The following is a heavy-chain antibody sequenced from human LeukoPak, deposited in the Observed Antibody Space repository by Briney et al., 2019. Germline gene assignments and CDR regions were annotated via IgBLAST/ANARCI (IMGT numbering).Heavy chain of an antibody. D-gene: IGHD3-3*01. CDR1: GFTFSSHA. Sequence: GGSLRLSCAASGFTFSSHAMGWVRQAPGKGLEWVSSITGSGASTYYGDSVKGRFTISRDNSKNTLYLQMNRLRAEDTAVYYCAKDGGGSLEWLPPMDVWGQGPRSPSP. J-gene: IGHJ6*02. CDR2: ITGSGAST. CDR3: AKDGGGSLEWLPPMDV. V-gene: IGHV3-23*01.